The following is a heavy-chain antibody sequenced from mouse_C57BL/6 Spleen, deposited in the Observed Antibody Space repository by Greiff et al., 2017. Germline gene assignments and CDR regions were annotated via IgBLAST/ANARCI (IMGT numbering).Heavy chain of an antibody. CDR1: GYTFTSYW. V-gene: IGHV1-55*01. J-gene: IGHJ2*01. CDR3: ARSGTTGKYFGN. D-gene: IGHD1-1*01. CDR2: IYPGSGST. Sequence: VQLQQPGAELVKPGASVKMSCKASGYTFTSYWITWVKQRPGQGLEWIGEIYPGSGSTNYNEKFKSKATLTVDTSSSTAYMQLSRQTSAYSTVYDSARSGTTGKYFGNWGKGTTLTVSS.